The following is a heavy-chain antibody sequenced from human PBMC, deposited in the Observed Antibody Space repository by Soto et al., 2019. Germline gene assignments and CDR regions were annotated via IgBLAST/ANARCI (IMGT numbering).Heavy chain of an antibody. D-gene: IGHD2-2*01. CDR2: IWYDGSNK. Sequence: QVQLVESGGGLVQPGRSLRLSCAASGFTFSSYGMHWVRQAPGKGLEWVAVIWYDGSNKYYADSVKGRVTISRDNSKNTLYLQMNSLRAEDTAVYYCARDGVGKYQLLVWGQGTLFTVSS. CDR3: ARDGVGKYQLLV. CDR1: GFTFSSYG. V-gene: IGHV3-33*01. J-gene: IGHJ4*02.